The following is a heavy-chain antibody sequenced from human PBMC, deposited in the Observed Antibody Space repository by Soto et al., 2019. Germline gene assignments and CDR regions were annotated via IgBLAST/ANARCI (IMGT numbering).Heavy chain of an antibody. CDR1: GLTFGDYY. J-gene: IGHJ4*02. V-gene: IGHV3-11*06. D-gene: IGHD2-15*01. CDR2: ISSSSSYT. CDR3: ARIASRRYFDY. Sequence: VGFLSLSSPAFGLTFGDYYVSWIRPDPGKGLEWVSYISSSSSYTNYADSVKGRFTISRDNAKNSLYLQMNSLRAEETAVYYCARIASRRYFDYWVQGTLVPVSS.